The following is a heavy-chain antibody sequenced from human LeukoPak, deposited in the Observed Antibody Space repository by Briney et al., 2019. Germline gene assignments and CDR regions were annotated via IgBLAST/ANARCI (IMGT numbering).Heavy chain of an antibody. CDR1: GFTFSSYA. J-gene: IGHJ5*02. V-gene: IGHV3-23*01. D-gene: IGHD3-22*01. Sequence: GGSLRLSCAASGFTFSSYAMSWVRQAPGKGLERVSAISGSGGSTYYADSVKGRFTISRDNSKNTLYLQMNSLRAEDTAVYYCAKDQYYYDSSGYYYRWGQGTLVTVSS. CDR2: ISGSGGST. CDR3: AKDQYYYDSSGYYYR.